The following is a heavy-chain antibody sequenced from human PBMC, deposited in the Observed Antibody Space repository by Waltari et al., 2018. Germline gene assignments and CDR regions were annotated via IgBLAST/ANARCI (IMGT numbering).Heavy chain of an antibody. J-gene: IGHJ4*02. CDR1: GSTLSGST. CDR2: IISGSSYL. Sequence: EVQLVGSGGGLVKPGGCLRLSGAAHGSTLSGSTITGVRQAPGKGLEVVSFIISGSSYLYYEDSVKCRLTSSRDNAKKSLYLQMNSLRAEDTAVYYCAREWGVMVGTAGYYFDYWGQGTLVTVSS. CDR3: AREWGVMVGTAGYYFDY. D-gene: IGHD2-15*01. V-gene: IGHV3-21*01.